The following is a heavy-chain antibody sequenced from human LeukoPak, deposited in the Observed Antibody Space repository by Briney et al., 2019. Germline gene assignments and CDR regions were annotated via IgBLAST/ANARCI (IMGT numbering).Heavy chain of an antibody. J-gene: IGHJ4*02. Sequence: ASVKVSCKVSGYTLSELSMHWVRQAPGKGLEWMGSFDPEDGETIYAQKFQGRVTMTEDTSTDTAYMELSSLRSEDTAVYYCATASRSHYADYNLDDWGQGTLVTVSS. CDR1: GYTLSELS. CDR3: ATASRSHYADYNLDD. CDR2: FDPEDGET. D-gene: IGHD4-17*01. V-gene: IGHV1-24*01.